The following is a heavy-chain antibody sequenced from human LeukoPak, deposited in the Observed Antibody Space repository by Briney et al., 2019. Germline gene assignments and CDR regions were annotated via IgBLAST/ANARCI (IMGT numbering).Heavy chain of an antibody. J-gene: IGHJ3*02. CDR2: TSWDGGST. CDR1: GFTLDDYG. Sequence: GGSLRLSCAASGFTLDDYGMHWVRQAPGECREWVSLTSWDGGSTYYADSVKGRFTISVDNSKNSLYLQMNSLRAEDTALYYCAKPYSSSSLWGEWAFDIWGQGTMVTVSS. CDR3: AKPYSSSSLWGEWAFDI. D-gene: IGHD6-6*01. V-gene: IGHV3-43D*03.